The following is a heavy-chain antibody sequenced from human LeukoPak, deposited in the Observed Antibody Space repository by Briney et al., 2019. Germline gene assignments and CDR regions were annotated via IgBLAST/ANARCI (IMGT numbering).Heavy chain of an antibody. J-gene: IGHJ6*02. Sequence: GGSLRLSCAASGFALSSHWMTWVRQVPGRGPEWVANVNRDGSETYYLDSVKGRFTISKDNAKNSLYLQMNSLRAEDTALYHCARINGMDVWGQGTTVIVSS. CDR1: GFALSSHW. CDR2: VNRDGSET. CDR3: ARINGMDV. V-gene: IGHV3-7*03.